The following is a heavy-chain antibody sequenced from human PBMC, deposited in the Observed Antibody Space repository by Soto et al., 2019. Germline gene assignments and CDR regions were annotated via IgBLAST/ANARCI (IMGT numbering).Heavy chain of an antibody. D-gene: IGHD2-2*01. CDR2: ISSSSSYI. CDR1: GFTFSSYS. CDR3: ASLSGYCSSTSCYSYY. Sequence: EVQLVESGGGLVKPGGSLRLSCEASGFTFSSYSMNWVRQAPGKGLEWVSSISSSSSYIYYADSVKGRFTISRDNAKNSLYLQMNSLRAEDTAVYYCASLSGYCSSTSCYSYYWGQGTLVTVSS. V-gene: IGHV3-21*01. J-gene: IGHJ4*02.